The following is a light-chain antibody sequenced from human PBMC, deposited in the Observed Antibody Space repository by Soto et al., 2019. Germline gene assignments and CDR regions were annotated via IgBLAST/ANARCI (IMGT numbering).Light chain of an antibody. J-gene: IGLJ2*01. Sequence: QSALTQPPSASGSPGQSVTISCTGTSSDVGGYKFVSGYQQHPGKAPKLLIFEVSRRPSGVPDRFSGSKSGNTASLTVSGLQAEDEADYYCSSYSGNNNVVFGGGTKLTVL. CDR1: SSDVGGYKF. CDR2: EVS. CDR3: SSYSGNNNVV. V-gene: IGLV2-8*01.